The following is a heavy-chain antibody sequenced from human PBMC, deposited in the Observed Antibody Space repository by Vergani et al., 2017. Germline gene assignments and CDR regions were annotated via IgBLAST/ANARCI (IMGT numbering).Heavy chain of an antibody. CDR1: GFTFSSYE. V-gene: IGHV3-48*03. Sequence: EVQLVESGGGLVQPGGSLRLSCAASGFTFSSYEMNWVRQAPGKGLEWVSYISSSGSTIYYADSVKGRFTISRDNSKNTLYLQMNSLRAEDTAVYYCARAPPYSGYGSDYWGQGTLVTVSS. D-gene: IGHD5-12*01. J-gene: IGHJ4*02. CDR2: ISSSGSTI. CDR3: ARAPPYSGYGSDY.